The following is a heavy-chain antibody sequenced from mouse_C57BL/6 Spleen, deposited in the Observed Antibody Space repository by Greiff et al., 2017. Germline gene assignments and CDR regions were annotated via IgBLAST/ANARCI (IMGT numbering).Heavy chain of an antibody. CDR3: ASDLLRLRGDY. CDR1: GFTFSSYA. CDR2: ISDGGSYT. V-gene: IGHV5-4*01. J-gene: IGHJ2*01. D-gene: IGHD2-2*01. Sequence: EVQRVESGGGLVKPGGSLKLSCAASGFTFSSYAMPWVSQTPEKRLEWVATISDGGSYTYYPDNVKGRFTISRDKAKNYLYMQMSHLKSEDTAMYYCASDLLRLRGDYWGQGTTLTVSS.